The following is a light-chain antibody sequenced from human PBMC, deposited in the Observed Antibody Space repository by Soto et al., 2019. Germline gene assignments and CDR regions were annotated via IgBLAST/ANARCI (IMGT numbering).Light chain of an antibody. J-gene: IGKJ5*01. Sequence: IQMTQSPSSLSASVGDRVTITCRASQGIRNDLGWYQKKTGKAPNLLIYDASRLQSGVPSRFSGSGGGTDFTLSISSVQPEDFATYFCQQSYMDPITFGQGTRLEIK. CDR3: QQSYMDPIT. CDR2: DAS. CDR1: QGIRND. V-gene: IGKV1-39*01.